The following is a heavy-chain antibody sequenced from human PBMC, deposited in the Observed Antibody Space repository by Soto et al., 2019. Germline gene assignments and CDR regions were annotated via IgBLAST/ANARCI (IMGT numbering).Heavy chain of an antibody. CDR1: GFTVSSYA. Sequence: EVQLLESGGGLVQPGGSLRLSCAASGFTVSSYAMSWVRQAPGKGLEWVSAISGSGSTYSADSVKGRFTISRDSSKNTVYLALNSLRAEDTAVYYCAKALRFTFTTGYYMDAWGRGTPVTVSS. CDR3: AKALRFTFTTGYYMDA. J-gene: IGHJ6*03. CDR2: ISGSGST. D-gene: IGHD3-16*01. V-gene: IGHV3-23*01.